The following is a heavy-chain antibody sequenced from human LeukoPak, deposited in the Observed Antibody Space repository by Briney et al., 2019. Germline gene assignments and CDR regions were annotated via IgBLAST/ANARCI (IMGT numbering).Heavy chain of an antibody. J-gene: IGHJ5*02. V-gene: IGHV4-39*07. D-gene: IGHD2-15*01. CDR3: ARGQVAATGNWFDP. Sequence: PETLSLTCGDSGGSFSGYYWGWIRQPPGKGLEWIGSIYYSGSTYYNPSLKSRVTISVDTSKNQFSLKLSSVTAADTAVYYCARGQVAATGNWFDPWGQGTLVTVSS. CDR1: GGSFSGYY. CDR2: IYYSGST.